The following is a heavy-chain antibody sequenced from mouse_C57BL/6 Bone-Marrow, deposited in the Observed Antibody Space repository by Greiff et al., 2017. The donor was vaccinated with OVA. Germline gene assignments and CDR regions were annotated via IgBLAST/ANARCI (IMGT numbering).Heavy chain of an antibody. J-gene: IGHJ4*01. Sequence: QVHVKQSGAELVRPGTSVKMSCKASGYTFTNYWIGWAKQRPGHGLEWIGDIYPGGGYTNYNEKFKGKATLTADKSSSTAYMQFSSLTSEDSAIYYCARNGSPYYAMDYWGQGTSVTVSS. CDR1: GYTFTNYW. CDR3: ARNGSPYYAMDY. D-gene: IGHD1-1*01. V-gene: IGHV1-63*01. CDR2: IYPGGGYT.